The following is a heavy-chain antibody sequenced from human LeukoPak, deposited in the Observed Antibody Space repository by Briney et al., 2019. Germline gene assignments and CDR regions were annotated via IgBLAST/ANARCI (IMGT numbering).Heavy chain of an antibody. J-gene: IGHJ4*02. CDR2: VKGDGRTT. V-gene: IGHV3-74*01. CDR1: GLTFSDFW. D-gene: IGHD5-18*01. CDR3: ATGHSYGYDY. Sequence: GGSLRLSCAASGLTFSDFWMHWVRQPPGKGLVWVALVKGDGRTTIYADSVRGRFTISRDNAKNTLYLQMNSLRADDSGVYYCATGHSYGYDYWGQGVLVTVSS.